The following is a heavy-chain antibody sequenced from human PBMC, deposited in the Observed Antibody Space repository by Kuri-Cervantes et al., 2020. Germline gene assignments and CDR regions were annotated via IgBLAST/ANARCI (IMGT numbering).Heavy chain of an antibody. Sequence: SLKISCAASGFTFDDYAMHWVRQAPGKGLEWVSGISWNSGSIGYADSVKGRFTISRDNAKNSLYLQMNSLRAEDTAVYYCAYSSSWYDHTSFDYWGQGTLVTVSS. CDR1: GFTFDDYA. D-gene: IGHD6-13*01. CDR3: AYSSSWYDHTSFDY. CDR2: ISWNSGSI. J-gene: IGHJ4*02. V-gene: IGHV3-9*01.